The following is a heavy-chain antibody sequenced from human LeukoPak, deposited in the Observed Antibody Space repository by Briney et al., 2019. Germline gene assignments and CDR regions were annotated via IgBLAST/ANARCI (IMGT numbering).Heavy chain of an antibody. Sequence: GASVKVSCKASGYTFTGYYMHWVRQAPGQGLEWMGRINPNSGGTNYAQKFQGRVTMTRDTSISTAYMELSRLRSDDTAVYYCARIGGVYDILTGYPTLTDAFDIWGQGTMVTVSS. CDR2: INPNSGGT. CDR1: GYTFTGYY. CDR3: ARIGGVYDILTGYPTLTDAFDI. J-gene: IGHJ3*02. V-gene: IGHV1-2*06. D-gene: IGHD3-9*01.